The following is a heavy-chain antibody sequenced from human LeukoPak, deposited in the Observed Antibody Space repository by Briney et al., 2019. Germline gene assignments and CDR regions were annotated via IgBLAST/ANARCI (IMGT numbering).Heavy chain of an antibody. V-gene: IGHV3-30-3*01. CDR2: ISYDGSNK. CDR1: GFTFSSYA. CDR3: ARASGTDY. J-gene: IGHJ4*02. D-gene: IGHD3-10*01. Sequence: GGSLRLSCAASGFTFSSYAMHWVRPAPGKGLEWVAVISYDGSNKYYADSVKGRFTISRDNSKNTLYLQMNSLRAEDTAVYYCARASGTDYWGQGTLVTVSS.